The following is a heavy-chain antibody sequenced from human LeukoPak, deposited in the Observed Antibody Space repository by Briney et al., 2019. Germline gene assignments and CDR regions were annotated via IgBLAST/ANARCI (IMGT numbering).Heavy chain of an antibody. J-gene: IGHJ4*02. Sequence: SETLSLTCTVSGGSIRSSSYYWGWIRQPPGKGLEWIGSMYYSGNTYHNPSLKSRVTISVDTSKNQFSLKLSSVTAADTAVYYCARNYYHSSGYYLEQYYFDYWGQGALVTVSS. CDR1: GGSIRSSSYY. V-gene: IGHV4-39*07. CDR3: ARNYYHSSGYYLEQYYFDY. D-gene: IGHD3-22*01. CDR2: MYYSGNT.